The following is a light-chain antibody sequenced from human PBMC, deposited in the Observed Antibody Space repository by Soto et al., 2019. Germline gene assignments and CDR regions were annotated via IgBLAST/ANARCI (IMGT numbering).Light chain of an antibody. CDR2: DVS. V-gene: IGLV2-11*01. CDR3: CAYADTFYV. Sequence: ALTPPASLSGSPGQSITISCTGTSSDIGAYDYVSWYQHHPGKVPKLMIYDVSERPSGVPDRFSGSKSGNTASLTISGLQAEDEANYYCCAYADTFYVFGTGTKVTVL. CDR1: SSDIGAYDY. J-gene: IGLJ1*01.